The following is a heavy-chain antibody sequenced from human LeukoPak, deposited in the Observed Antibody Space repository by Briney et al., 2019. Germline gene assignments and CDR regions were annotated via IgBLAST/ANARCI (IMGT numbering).Heavy chain of an antibody. CDR2: ISGSGGST. V-gene: IGHV3-23*01. Sequence: GGSLRLSCAASGFTFSSYSMNWVRQAPGKGLEWVSAISGSGGSTYYADSVKGRFTISRDNSKNTLYLQMNSLRAEDTAVYYCATAWYYYYMDVWGKGTTVTISS. CDR1: GFTFSSYS. J-gene: IGHJ6*03. CDR3: ATAWYYYYMDV.